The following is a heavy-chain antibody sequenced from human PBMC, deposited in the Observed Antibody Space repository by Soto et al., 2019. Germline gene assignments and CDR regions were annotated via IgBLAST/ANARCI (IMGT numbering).Heavy chain of an antibody. CDR3: ASGRITIFGVAPFYYYGMDV. CDR1: GGTFSSYA. Sequence: SVKVSCKASGGTFSSYAISWVRQAPGQGLEWMGGIIPIFGTANYAQKFQGRVTITADKSTSTAYMELSSLRSEDTAVYYCASGRITIFGVAPFYYYGMDVWGQGTTVTVSS. CDR2: IIPIFGTA. J-gene: IGHJ6*02. D-gene: IGHD3-3*01. V-gene: IGHV1-69*06.